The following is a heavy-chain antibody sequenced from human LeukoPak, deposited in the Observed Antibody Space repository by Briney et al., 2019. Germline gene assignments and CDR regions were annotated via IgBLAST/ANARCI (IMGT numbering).Heavy chain of an antibody. J-gene: IGHJ3*02. CDR1: GYTLTELS. CDR2: YDPEAGET. Sequence: ASVNVSCKVSGYTLTELSMHWVRQAPGKGLEWMGGYDPEAGETIYAQKFQGRVTMTEDTSTDTAYMELSSLRSEDTAVYYCATEGPPRPGYCSGGSCYSGAFDIWGQGTMVTVSS. D-gene: IGHD2-15*01. CDR3: ATEGPPRPGYCSGGSCYSGAFDI. V-gene: IGHV1-24*01.